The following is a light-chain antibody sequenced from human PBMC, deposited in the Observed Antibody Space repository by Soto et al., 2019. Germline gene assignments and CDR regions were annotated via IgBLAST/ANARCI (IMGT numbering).Light chain of an antibody. CDR2: IDD. Sequence: QSALTQPPSLSGTPGQRGTISCSGSTSNIAGNTVHWYQHLPETAPKLLIYIDDQRPSGVPDRFSGSKSGTSASLAIIGLQSEDEADYYFATWDDSLNAAVFGGGTQLTVL. J-gene: IGLJ7*01. CDR3: ATWDDSLNAAV. CDR1: TSNIAGNT. V-gene: IGLV1-44*01.